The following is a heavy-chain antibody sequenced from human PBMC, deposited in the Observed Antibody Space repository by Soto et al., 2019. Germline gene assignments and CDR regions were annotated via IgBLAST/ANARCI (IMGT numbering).Heavy chain of an antibody. Sequence: QAQLVQSGAEVKKSGASVRVSCKASGYTLTNYGVTWVRQAPGQGLEWLGRVTPYKADTNSAQNLQGRVTMATDTSTNTAYLELRSLRSDDTAVYFCAIDGPSNSGNLYAFDIWGQGTMVTVSA. CDR3: AIDGPSNSGNLYAFDI. V-gene: IGHV1-18*04. CDR2: VTPYKADT. J-gene: IGHJ3*02. CDR1: GYTLTNYG. D-gene: IGHD5-12*01.